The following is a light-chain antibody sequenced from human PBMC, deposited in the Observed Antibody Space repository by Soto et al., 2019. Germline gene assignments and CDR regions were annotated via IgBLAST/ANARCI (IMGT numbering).Light chain of an antibody. CDR3: SSYTSSSTA. CDR2: EVS. CDR1: SSGVGGYNY. V-gene: IGLV2-14*01. Sequence: QSVLTQPASVSGSPGQSITISCTGTSSGVGGYNYVSWYQQHPGKAPKLMIYEVSNRPSGVSNRFSGSKSGNTASLTISGLQAEDEADYYCSSYTSSSTAFGTGTKVTVL. J-gene: IGLJ1*01.